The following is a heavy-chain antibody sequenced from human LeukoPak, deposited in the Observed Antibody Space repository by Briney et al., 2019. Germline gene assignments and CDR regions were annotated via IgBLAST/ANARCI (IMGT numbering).Heavy chain of an antibody. Sequence: GGSLRLSCAASGFTFSSYSMNWVRQAPGKGLEWVSSISSSSSYIYYADSVKGRFTIPRDNAKNSLYLQMNSLRAEDTAVYYCASDIVVVVAATPGTIRDYWGQGTLVTVSS. CDR2: ISSSSSYI. CDR1: GFTFSSYS. D-gene: IGHD2-15*01. CDR3: ASDIVVVVAATPGTIRDY. V-gene: IGHV3-21*01. J-gene: IGHJ4*02.